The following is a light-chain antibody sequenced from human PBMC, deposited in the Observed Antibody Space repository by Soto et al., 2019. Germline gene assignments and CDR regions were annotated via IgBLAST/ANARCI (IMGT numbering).Light chain of an antibody. CDR2: GAS. J-gene: IGKJ1*01. CDR1: QSVSSN. Sequence: EIVMTQSPATLSVSPGERATLSCRASQSVSSNLAWYPQKPGQAPRLLIYGASNMATGIPARCSGSGSGTEFTLTISSLQSEDFAVYYCQQYNNWPWTFGQGTKVESK. CDR3: QQYNNWPWT. V-gene: IGKV3-15*01.